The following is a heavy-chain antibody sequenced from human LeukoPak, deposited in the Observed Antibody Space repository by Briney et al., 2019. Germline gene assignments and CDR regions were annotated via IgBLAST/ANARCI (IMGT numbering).Heavy chain of an antibody. J-gene: IGHJ3*02. CDR2: ISGSGGST. CDR3: ATLSGSYGDAFDI. V-gene: IGHV3-23*01. Sequence: GWVRQPPGKGLEWVSAISGSGGSTYYADSVKGRFTISRDNSKNTLYLQMNSLRAEDTAVYYCATLSGSYGDAFDIWGQGTMVTVSS. D-gene: IGHD1-26*01.